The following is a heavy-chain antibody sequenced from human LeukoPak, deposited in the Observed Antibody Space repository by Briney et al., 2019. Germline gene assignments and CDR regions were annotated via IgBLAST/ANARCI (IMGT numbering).Heavy chain of an antibody. Sequence: GGSLRLSCAASGLTFSSYGMHWVRQAPGKGLEWVAFIRYDGSNKYYADSVKGRFSISRDNSKNTLYLQMNSLRAEDTAVYYCAKDVHYCDNSGYSYFDYRGQGTLVTVSS. CDR2: IRYDGSNK. CDR1: GLTFSSYG. D-gene: IGHD3-22*01. CDR3: AKDVHYCDNSGYSYFDY. J-gene: IGHJ4*02. V-gene: IGHV3-30*02.